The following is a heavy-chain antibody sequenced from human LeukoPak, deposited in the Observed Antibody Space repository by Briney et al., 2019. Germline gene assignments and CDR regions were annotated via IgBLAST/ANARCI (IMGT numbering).Heavy chain of an antibody. CDR3: VKEREYYDILAGYYNVKAFDI. CDR2: ISSNGGST. D-gene: IGHD3-9*01. CDR1: GFTFSSYA. Sequence: GGSLRLSCSASGFTFSSYAMYWVRQAPGKGLEYVSAISSNGGSTDYADSVKGRFTISRDNSKNTLYLQMTSLRAEDTAVYYCVKEREYYDILAGYYNVKAFDIWGQGTIVTVSS. J-gene: IGHJ3*02. V-gene: IGHV3-64D*06.